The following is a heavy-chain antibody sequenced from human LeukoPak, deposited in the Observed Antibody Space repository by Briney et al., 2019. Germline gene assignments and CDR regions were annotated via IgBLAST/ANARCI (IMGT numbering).Heavy chain of an antibody. CDR2: IRYDGSNK. J-gene: IGHJ4*02. CDR1: GFTLSSYG. D-gene: IGHD3-22*01. V-gene: IGHV3-30*02. Sequence: GGSLRLSCAASGFTLSSYGMHWVRQAPGKGLEWVAFIRYDGSNKYYADSVKGRFTISRDNSKNTLYLQMNSLRAEDTAVYYCAKELGYYDSSGYSDYWGQGTLVTVSS. CDR3: AKELGYYDSSGYSDY.